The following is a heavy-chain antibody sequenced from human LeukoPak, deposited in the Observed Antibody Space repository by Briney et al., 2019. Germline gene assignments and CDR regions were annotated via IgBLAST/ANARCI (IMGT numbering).Heavy chain of an antibody. V-gene: IGHV3-66*02. CDR2: IYSGGST. D-gene: IGHD6-13*01. J-gene: IGHJ6*03. Sequence: GGSLRLSCAASGFTVSSNYMSWVRQAPGKGLEWVSVIYSGGSTYYADSVKGRFTISRDNSKNTLYLQMNSLRAEDTAVYYCARDGDHGSSWTTSYYYYMDVWGKGTTVTVSS. CDR1: GFTVSSNY. CDR3: ARDGDHGSSWTTSYYYYMDV.